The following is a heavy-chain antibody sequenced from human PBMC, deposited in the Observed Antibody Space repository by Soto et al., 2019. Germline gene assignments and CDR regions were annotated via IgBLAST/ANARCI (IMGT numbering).Heavy chain of an antibody. J-gene: IGHJ4*02. Sequence: QVQLVQSGAEVRKPGSSVKVSCKASGGTFSTHAISWVRQAPGQGLEWMGGIIPMFGTANHAQKFQGRVTISADESTSTASMELSRLGSEDTAIYYCAREGLYSSSTGEFDYWGQGTLVTVSS. CDR2: IIPMFGTA. D-gene: IGHD6-6*01. V-gene: IGHV1-69*01. CDR3: AREGLYSSSTGEFDY. CDR1: GGTFSTHA.